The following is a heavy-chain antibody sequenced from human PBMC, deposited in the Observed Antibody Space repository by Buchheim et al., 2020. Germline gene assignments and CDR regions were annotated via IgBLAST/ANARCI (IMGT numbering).Heavy chain of an antibody. CDR1: GFSFHDYW. D-gene: IGHD2-21*01. CDR2: INKAGNDV. J-gene: IGHJ5*01. V-gene: IGHV3-7*01. CDR3: ARYGDSWAQFDF. Sequence: EVQLVESGGGLVQSGGSMRLSCAASGFSFHDYWMTWVRQVPGKGLECLATINKAGNDVYYVVSVTGRFTVSRDKGEQVLFLQVSSLRAEDTGLYFCARYGDSWAQFDFWGQGTL.